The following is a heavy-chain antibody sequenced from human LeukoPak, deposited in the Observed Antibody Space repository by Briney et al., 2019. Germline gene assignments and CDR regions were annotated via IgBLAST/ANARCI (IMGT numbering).Heavy chain of an antibody. J-gene: IGHJ6*02. D-gene: IGHD3-22*01. CDR2: ISGSGSDL. Sequence: GGSLRLSCVACGFSFSDYYMSWIRQAPGRGLEWISYISGSGSDLYYADSVKGRFTISRDNANNSLYLQMNSLRAEDTAVYYCARSIGYYYTMDVWGQGTTVTVS. V-gene: IGHV3-11*01. CDR1: GFSFSDYY. CDR3: ARSIGYYYTMDV.